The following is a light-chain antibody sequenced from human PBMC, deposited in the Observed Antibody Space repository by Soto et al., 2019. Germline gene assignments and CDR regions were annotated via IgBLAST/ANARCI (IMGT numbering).Light chain of an antibody. CDR1: QTISTA. Sequence: IQMTQSPSSLSASVGDRVTITCRASQTISTALAWYQQKPGKAPKLLIYKASTLKSGVPSRFRGSGSGTEFTLTISSLQPDDFATYYCQHYNSYSETFGLGTKVDIK. J-gene: IGKJ1*01. CDR3: QHYNSYSET. V-gene: IGKV1-5*03. CDR2: KAS.